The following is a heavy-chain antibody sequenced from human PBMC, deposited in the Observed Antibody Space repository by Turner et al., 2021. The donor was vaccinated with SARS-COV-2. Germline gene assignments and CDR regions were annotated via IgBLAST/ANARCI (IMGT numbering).Heavy chain of an antibody. J-gene: IGHJ6*02. V-gene: IGHV3-33*08. Sequence: VQLVESGGGLVQPGGSLRLSCVASGFTFSSYGMHWVRQAPGKGLEWVAFIWYDGSNKYYADSVKGRFTISRDNSKNTLYLQMNSLRAEDTAVYFCARGSAGGDVWGQGTTVTVSS. CDR2: IWYDGSNK. CDR1: GFTFSSYG. D-gene: IGHD6-13*01. CDR3: ARGSAGGDV.